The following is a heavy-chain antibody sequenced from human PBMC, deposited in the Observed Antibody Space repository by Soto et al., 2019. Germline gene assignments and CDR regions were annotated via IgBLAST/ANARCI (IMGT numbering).Heavy chain of an antibody. D-gene: IGHD2-2*01. CDR2: ISGSGGST. V-gene: IGHV3-23*01. J-gene: IGHJ3*02. Sequence: GGSLRLSCAASGFTFSSYAMSWVRQAPGKGLEWVSAISGSGGSTYYADSVKGRFTISRDNSKNTLYLQMNSLRAEDTAVYYCAKVGVSRDIVVVPAAMLAFDIWGQGTMVTVSS. CDR1: GFTFSSYA. CDR3: AKVGVSRDIVVVPAAMLAFDI.